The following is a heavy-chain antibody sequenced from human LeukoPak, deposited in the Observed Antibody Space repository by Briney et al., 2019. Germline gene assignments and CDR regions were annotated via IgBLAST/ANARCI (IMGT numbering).Heavy chain of an antibody. D-gene: IGHD5-18*01. CDR2: IYTSGST. V-gene: IGHV4-4*09. J-gene: IGHJ6*03. Sequence: NSSETLSLTCTVSGGSISSYYWSWIRQPPGKGLEWIGYIYTSGSTNYNPSLKSRVTISVDTFKNQFSLKLSSVTAADTAVYYCARHVSGGYSYGYYYYYYMDVWGKGTTVTVSS. CDR3: ARHVSGGYSYGYYYYYYMDV. CDR1: GGSISSYY.